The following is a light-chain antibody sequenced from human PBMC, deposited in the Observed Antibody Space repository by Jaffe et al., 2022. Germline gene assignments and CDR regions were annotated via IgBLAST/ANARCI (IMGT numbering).Light chain of an antibody. Sequence: DIVMTQSPDSLAVSLGERATINCKSSRSVLYSSNNQNFLAWYQQKPGQPPKVLIYWASTRESGVPDRFSGSGSGTDFTLTISSLQAEDVAVYYCQQYFSAPFTFGPGTKVDIK. V-gene: IGKV4-1*01. CDR3: QQYFSAPFT. CDR1: RSVLYSSNNQNF. CDR2: WAS. J-gene: IGKJ3*01.